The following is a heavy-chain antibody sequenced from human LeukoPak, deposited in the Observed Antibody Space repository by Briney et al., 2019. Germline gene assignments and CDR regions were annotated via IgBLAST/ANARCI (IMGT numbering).Heavy chain of an antibody. Sequence: ASVKVSCKASGYTFTSYDINWVRQATGQGLEWMGWKNPNSGNTGYAQKFQGRVTITRNTSISTAYMELSSLRSEDTAVYYCARVSRRITIFVVVISRWFDPWGQGTLVTVSS. J-gene: IGHJ5*02. D-gene: IGHD3-3*01. V-gene: IGHV1-8*03. CDR3: ARVSRRITIFVVVISRWFDP. CDR1: GYTFTSYD. CDR2: KNPNSGNT.